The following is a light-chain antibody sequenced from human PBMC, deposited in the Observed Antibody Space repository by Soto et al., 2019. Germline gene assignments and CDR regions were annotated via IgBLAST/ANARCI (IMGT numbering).Light chain of an antibody. CDR1: QSVSSN. CDR2: GAS. V-gene: IGKV3-15*01. CDR3: HRYHSPPQT. Sequence: EIVMTQPPATLSVSPGERATLSCRASQSVSSNLAWYQQKPGQAPRLLIYGASTRATGIPARFSGSGSGTEFSLTISRLEPEDSAVYYCHRYHSPPQTFGQGTKVDI. J-gene: IGKJ2*01.